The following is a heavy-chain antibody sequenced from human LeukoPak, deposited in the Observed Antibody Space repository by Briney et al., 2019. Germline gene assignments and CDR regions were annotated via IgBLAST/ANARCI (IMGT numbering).Heavy chain of an antibody. CDR1: GFTFSTYA. CDR2: ISRSGDST. D-gene: IGHD3-22*01. CDR3: AIQAGGYYQPLDF. V-gene: IGHV3-23*01. J-gene: IGHJ4*02. Sequence: QAGGSLRLSCAASGFTFSTYAMSWVSQAPGKGLEWVSTISRSGDSTYYADSVRGRFTISRDISKSTLYLEMSSLRAEDTAVYYCAIQAGGYYQPLDFWGQGTLVTVSS.